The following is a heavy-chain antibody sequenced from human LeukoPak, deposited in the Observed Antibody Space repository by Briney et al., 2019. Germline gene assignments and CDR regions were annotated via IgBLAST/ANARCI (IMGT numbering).Heavy chain of an antibody. CDR3: AREGEAAAGTESPTINWFDP. V-gene: IGHV1-69*05. CDR1: GGTFSSYA. J-gene: IGHJ5*02. Sequence: ASVKVSCKASGGTFSSYAISWVRQAPGQGLEWMARIIPIFGIAICVKKFQGRVTISTDVSTSTAYMELSSLRSEDTAVYYCAREGEAAAGTESPTINWFDPWGQGTLVTVSS. D-gene: IGHD6-13*01. CDR2: IIPIFGIA.